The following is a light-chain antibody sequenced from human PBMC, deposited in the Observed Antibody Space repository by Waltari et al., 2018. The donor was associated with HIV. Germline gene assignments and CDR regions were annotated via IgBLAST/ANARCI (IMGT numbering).Light chain of an antibody. Sequence: QSVLTQPPSVSGAPGQRVTISCSNVGAPYDVNWYQQLHAAAPKLLIDGDDNRPSGVPDRFSGSESSTSASLAITWSQPGDEADYYCQSYDSSRGGAYVFGTGTKVTV. V-gene: IGLV1-40*02. CDR1: SNVGAPYD. CDR2: GDD. J-gene: IGLJ1*01. CDR3: QSYDSSRGGAYV.